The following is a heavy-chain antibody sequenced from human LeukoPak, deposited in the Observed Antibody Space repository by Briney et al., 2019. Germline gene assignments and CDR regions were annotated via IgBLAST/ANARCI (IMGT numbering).Heavy chain of an antibody. CDR2: INHSGST. Sequence: PSETLSLTCAVYGGSFSSYYWSWIRQPPGRGLEWIGEINHSGSTNYNPYLKSRVTTSVDTSKNQFSLKLRSVTAADTTVLSCAIEYSSGWIDYWGQGTLVTVSS. D-gene: IGHD6-25*01. J-gene: IGHJ4*02. V-gene: IGHV4-34*01. CDR1: GGSFSSYY. CDR3: AIEYSSGWIDY.